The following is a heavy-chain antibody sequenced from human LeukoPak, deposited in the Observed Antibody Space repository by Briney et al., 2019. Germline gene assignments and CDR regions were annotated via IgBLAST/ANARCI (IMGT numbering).Heavy chain of an antibody. V-gene: IGHV1-69*04. J-gene: IGHJ4*02. CDR3: ARGWEVECSSTSCLDY. CDR1: GGTFSSYA. D-gene: IGHD2-2*01. CDR2: IIPILGIA. Sequence: SVKVSCKASGGTFSSYAISWVRQAPGQGLEWMGRIIPILGIANYAQKFQGRVTITADKSTSTAYMELSSLRSEDTAVYYCARGWEVECSSTSCLDYWGQGTLVTVSS.